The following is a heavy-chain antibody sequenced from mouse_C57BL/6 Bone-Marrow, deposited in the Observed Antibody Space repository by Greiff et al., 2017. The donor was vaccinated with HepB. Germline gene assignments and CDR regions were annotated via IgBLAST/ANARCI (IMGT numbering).Heavy chain of an antibody. CDR3: ARDITTVVNWYFDV. Sequence: QVQLKQPGAELVKPGASVKLSCKASGYTFTSYWMHWVKQRPGRGLEWIGRIDPNSGGTKYNEKFKSKATLTVDKPSSTAYMQLSSLTSEDSAVYYCARDITTVVNWYFDVWGTGTTVTVSS. CDR2: IDPNSGGT. CDR1: GYTFTSYW. J-gene: IGHJ1*03. D-gene: IGHD1-1*01. V-gene: IGHV1-72*01.